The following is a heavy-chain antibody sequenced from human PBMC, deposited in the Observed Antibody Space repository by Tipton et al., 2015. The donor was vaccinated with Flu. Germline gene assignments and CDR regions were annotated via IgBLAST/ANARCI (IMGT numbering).Heavy chain of an antibody. J-gene: IGHJ4*02. D-gene: IGHD3-10*01. V-gene: IGHV4-59*12. CDR3: ARFSVRGESDY. Sequence: TLSLTCTVSGGSISSYYWSWIRQPPGKGLEWIGNIYSSGSTNYNPSLKSRVTMLVDTSKNQFSLKMSSVTAADTAVYYCARFSVRGESDYWGQGTLVTVSS. CDR1: GGSISSYY. CDR2: IYSSGST.